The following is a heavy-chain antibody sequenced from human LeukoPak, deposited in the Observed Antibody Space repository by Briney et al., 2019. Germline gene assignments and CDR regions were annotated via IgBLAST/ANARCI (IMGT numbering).Heavy chain of an antibody. CDR2: INHSGST. D-gene: IGHD1-26*01. CDR1: GFTFSSYS. Sequence: GSLRLSCAASGFTFSSYSMNWVRQAPGKGLEWIGEINHSGSTNYNPSLKSRVTISVDTSKNQFSLKLSSVTDADTAVYYCARDGALGVGAFDIWGPGTMVAVSS. J-gene: IGHJ3*02. CDR3: ARDGALGVGAFDI. V-gene: IGHV4-34*01.